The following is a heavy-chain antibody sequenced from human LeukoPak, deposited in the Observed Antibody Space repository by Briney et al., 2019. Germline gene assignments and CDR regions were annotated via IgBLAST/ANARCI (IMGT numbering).Heavy chain of an antibody. J-gene: IGHJ4*02. CDR1: GFTFSSYE. CDR2: ISSSGSTI. V-gene: IGHV3-48*03. Sequence: GGSLRLSCAASGFTFSSYEMNWVRQAPGKGLEWVSYISSSGSTIYYADSAKGRFTISRDNAKNSLYLQMNSLRAEDTAVYYCARDNGYSYGNFDYWGQGTLVTVSS. CDR3: ARDNGYSYGNFDY. D-gene: IGHD5-18*01.